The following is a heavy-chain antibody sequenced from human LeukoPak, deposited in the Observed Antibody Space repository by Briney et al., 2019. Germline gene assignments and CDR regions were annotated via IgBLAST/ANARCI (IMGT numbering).Heavy chain of an antibody. J-gene: IGHJ4*02. D-gene: IGHD5-18*01. V-gene: IGHV3-30*02. CDR1: GFTFSSYG. CDR3: ARPNRGYSYAHFDY. CDR2: IRYDGSNK. Sequence: PGGSLRLSCAASGFTFSSYGMHWVRQAPGKGLEWVAFIRYDGSNKYYADSVKGRFAISRDNSKNTLYLQMNSLRAEDTAVYYCARPNRGYSYAHFDYWGQGTLVTVSS.